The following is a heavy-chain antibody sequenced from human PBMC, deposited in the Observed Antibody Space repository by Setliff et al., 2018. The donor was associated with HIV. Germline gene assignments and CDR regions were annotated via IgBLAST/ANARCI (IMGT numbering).Heavy chain of an antibody. CDR1: GFTFTDYT. Sequence: GESLKISCAASGFTFTDYTMNWVRQAPGKGLEWVSSITSGSTYVNYADSVKGRFSLSRDNSQNSLYLQMISLRAEDTALYYCARQGNWEFDYWGQGTLVTVSS. V-gene: IGHV3-21*01. D-gene: IGHD7-27*01. CDR2: ITSGSTYV. CDR3: ARQGNWEFDY. J-gene: IGHJ4*02.